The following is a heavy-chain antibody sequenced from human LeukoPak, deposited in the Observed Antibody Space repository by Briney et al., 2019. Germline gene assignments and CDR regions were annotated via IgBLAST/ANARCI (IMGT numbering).Heavy chain of an antibody. CDR1: GGSFSGYY. V-gene: IGHV4-34*01. Sequence: SETLSLTCAVYGGSFSGYYWSLIRQPPGKGLEWIGEINHSGSTNYNPSLKSRVTISVDTSKNQFSLKLSSVTAADTAVYYCASSDNYNGIDYWGQGTLVTVSS. D-gene: IGHD4-11*01. CDR2: INHSGST. CDR3: ASSDNYNGIDY. J-gene: IGHJ4*02.